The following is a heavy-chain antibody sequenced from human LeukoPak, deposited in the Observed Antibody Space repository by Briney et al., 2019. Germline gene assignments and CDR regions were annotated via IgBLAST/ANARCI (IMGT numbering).Heavy chain of an antibody. V-gene: IGHV1-69*13. CDR2: IIPIFGTA. CDR3: AREGSGIRYFDWLSI. CDR1: GGTFSSYA. D-gene: IGHD3-9*01. Sequence: SVKVSCKASGGTFSSYAISWVRQAPGQGLEWMGGIIPIFGTANYAQKFQGRVTITADESTSTAYMELSSLRSEDTAVYYCAREGSGIRYFDWLSIWGQGTLVTVSS. J-gene: IGHJ4*02.